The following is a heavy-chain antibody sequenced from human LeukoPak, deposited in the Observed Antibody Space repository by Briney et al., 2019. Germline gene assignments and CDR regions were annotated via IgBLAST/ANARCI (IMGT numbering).Heavy chain of an antibody. CDR2: IIGGAGST. CDR3: AHGAMYQLDY. Sequence: GGSLRLSCTTSGFTFGDYGMSWVRQAPGKGLEWVSGIIGGAGSTYYADSVKGRFTISGDNSKNTLFLQMNSLRAEDTAVYYCAHGAMYQLDYWGQGTLVTVSS. CDR1: GFTFGDYG. D-gene: IGHD2-2*01. J-gene: IGHJ4*02. V-gene: IGHV3-23*01.